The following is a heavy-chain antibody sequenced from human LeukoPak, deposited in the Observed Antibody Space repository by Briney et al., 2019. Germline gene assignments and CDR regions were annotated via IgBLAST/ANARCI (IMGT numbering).Heavy chain of an antibody. V-gene: IGHV5-10-1*01. CDR3: ARHPIAVAGTNYYYYYGMDV. Sequence: GESLKISCKGSGYSFTSYWISWVRQMPGKGLEWMGRIDPSDSYTNYSPSFQGHVTISADKSISTAYLQWSSLKASDTAMYYCARHPIAVAGTNYYYYYGMDVWAKGPRSPSPQ. CDR2: IDPSDSYT. D-gene: IGHD6-19*01. J-gene: IGHJ6*04. CDR1: GYSFTSYW.